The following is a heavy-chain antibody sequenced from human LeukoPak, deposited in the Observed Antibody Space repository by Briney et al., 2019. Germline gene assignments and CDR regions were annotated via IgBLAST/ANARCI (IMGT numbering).Heavy chain of an antibody. V-gene: IGHV4-59*08. CDR3: ARHDGSSLPFDY. Sequence: PSETLSLTCTGSAGTISHYYWSWIPQPPGKELKWIGNIFYGGSTNYNPSHNSRVTISVDTSKNQFSLKLSSVTAADTAVYFCARHDGSSLPFDYWGQGTLVTVSS. J-gene: IGHJ4*02. CDR2: IFYGGST. D-gene: IGHD6-13*01. CDR1: AGTISHYY.